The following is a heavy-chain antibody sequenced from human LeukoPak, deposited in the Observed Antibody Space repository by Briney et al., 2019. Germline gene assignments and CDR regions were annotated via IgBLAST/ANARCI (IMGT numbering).Heavy chain of an antibody. Sequence: ASVKVSCKASGDTFSSYAISWVRQAPGQGLEWMGGIIPNFGPANYAQKFQGRVTITADESTSTAYMELSSLKSEDTALYYCARDERYDSSGYPFDYWGQGTLVTVSS. V-gene: IGHV1-69*13. CDR3: ARDERYDSSGYPFDY. CDR1: GDTFSSYA. CDR2: IIPNFGPA. D-gene: IGHD3-22*01. J-gene: IGHJ4*02.